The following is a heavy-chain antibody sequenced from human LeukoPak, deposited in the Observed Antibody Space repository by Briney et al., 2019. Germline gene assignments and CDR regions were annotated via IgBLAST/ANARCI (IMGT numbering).Heavy chain of an antibody. V-gene: IGHV3-7*04. CDR1: GFKFSDYH. D-gene: IGHD3-10*01. J-gene: IGHJ4*02. Sequence: PGGSLRLSCVASGFKFSDYHMSWVRQAPGKGLEWVADIRHDGSDEYNVDSVKGRFTISRDNAKNSLFLQMNSLRAEDTAVYYCARDGFGSYFSLDYWGQGALVTVSS. CDR3: ARDGFGSYFSLDY. CDR2: IRHDGSDE.